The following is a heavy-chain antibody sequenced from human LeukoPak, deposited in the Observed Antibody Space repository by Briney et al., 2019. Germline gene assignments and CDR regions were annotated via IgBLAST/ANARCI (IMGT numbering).Heavy chain of an antibody. V-gene: IGHV3-23*01. Sequence: GGSLRLSCAASGFTFSSYAMSWVRQAPGKGLEGVSAISGSCGSTYYADSVKGRFTISRDNSKNTLYLQMNSLRAEDTAVYYCAKDLSLWSDYWGQGTLVTVSS. CDR1: GFTFSSYA. J-gene: IGHJ4*02. D-gene: IGHD3-10*01. CDR2: ISGSCGST. CDR3: AKDLSLWSDY.